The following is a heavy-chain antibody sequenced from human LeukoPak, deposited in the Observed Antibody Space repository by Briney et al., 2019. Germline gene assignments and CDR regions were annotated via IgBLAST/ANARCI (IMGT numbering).Heavy chain of an antibody. CDR3: ARCYSSSSYGWFDP. CDR1: GDSISSSSYY. V-gene: IGHV4-39*07. J-gene: IGHJ5*02. Sequence: SETLSLTCTVSGDSISSSSYYWGWIRQPPGKGLEWIGSIYYRGSTYYNPSLKSRVTISVDTSKNQFSLKLSSVTAADTAVYYCARCYSSSSYGWFDPWGQGTLVTVSS. CDR2: IYYRGST. D-gene: IGHD6-6*01.